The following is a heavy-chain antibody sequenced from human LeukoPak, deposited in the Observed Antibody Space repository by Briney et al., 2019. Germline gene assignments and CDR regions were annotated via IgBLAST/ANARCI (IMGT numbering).Heavy chain of an antibody. Sequence: PGGSLRLSCAASGFTFTSYNMNWVRQAPGKGLEGVSSITSSSSYIYYADSVKGRFTISRDNAKNSLYLQMDSLRGEDTAVYYCARDPYSGNYGAYYYYYMDVWGKGTTVTISS. CDR3: ARDPYSGNYGAYYYYYMDV. CDR1: GFTFTSYN. V-gene: IGHV3-21*06. J-gene: IGHJ6*03. D-gene: IGHD1-26*01. CDR2: ITSSSSYI.